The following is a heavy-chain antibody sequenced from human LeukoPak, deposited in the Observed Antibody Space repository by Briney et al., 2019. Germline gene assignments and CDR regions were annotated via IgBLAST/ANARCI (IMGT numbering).Heavy chain of an antibody. Sequence: PWGSLRLSCAASGFTFSSYAMSWVCQAPGKGLEWVSVISGSDGSTYYADSVKGRSTISRDNSKNTLYLQMNSLRAEDTAVFYCAKPRGEEWLVGLYDAFDIWGQGTMVSVSS. V-gene: IGHV3-23*01. J-gene: IGHJ3*02. CDR1: GFTFSSYA. CDR3: AKPRGEEWLVGLYDAFDI. CDR2: ISGSDGST. D-gene: IGHD6-19*01.